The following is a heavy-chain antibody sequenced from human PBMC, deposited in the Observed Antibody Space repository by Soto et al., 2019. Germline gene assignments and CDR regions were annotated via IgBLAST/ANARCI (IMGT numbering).Heavy chain of an antibody. CDR1: GFIFSSYG. CDR2: IWYDGSNK. J-gene: IGHJ4*02. V-gene: IGHV3-33*01. CDR3: ARGTGAHDYVLDF. D-gene: IGHD4-17*01. Sequence: GGSLRLSCAASGFIFSSYGVHWVRQPPGKGLDWVAVIWYDGSNKYYADSVKGRVTISRDNSKNTLYLKMNCLRAEDTAVYYCARGTGAHDYVLDFWGQGTLVTVSS.